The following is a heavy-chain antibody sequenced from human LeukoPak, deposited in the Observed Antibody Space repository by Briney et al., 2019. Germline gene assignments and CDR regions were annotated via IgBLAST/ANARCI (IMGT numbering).Heavy chain of an antibody. J-gene: IGHJ4*02. V-gene: IGHV4-59*01. D-gene: IGHD6-6*01. Sequence: SETLSLTCTVSGDSISSYYWNWIRQPPGKRLEWIGYIYYNGGTNYNPSLKSRVTISVDTSKNQFSLKLSSVTAADTAVYYCVRGSSSTWFDTGSLDHWGQGTLVTVSS. CDR2: IYYNGGT. CDR1: GDSISSYY. CDR3: VRGSSSTWFDTGSLDH.